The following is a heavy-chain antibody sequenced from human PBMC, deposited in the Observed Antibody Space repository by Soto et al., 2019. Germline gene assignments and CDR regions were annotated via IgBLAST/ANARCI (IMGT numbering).Heavy chain of an antibody. J-gene: IGHJ6*02. CDR2: INTYNGNT. CDR3: ARDRGNYYDSSGYYDGGYYYYGMDV. Sequence: GASVKVSCKASGYTFTNYGISWVRQAPGQGLEWMGWINTYNGNTNHAQKLQGRVTMTTDTSTSTAYMELRSLRSDDTAVYYCARDRGNYYDSSGYYDGGYYYYGMDVWGQGTTVTVSS. D-gene: IGHD3-22*01. V-gene: IGHV1-18*01. CDR1: GYTFTNYG.